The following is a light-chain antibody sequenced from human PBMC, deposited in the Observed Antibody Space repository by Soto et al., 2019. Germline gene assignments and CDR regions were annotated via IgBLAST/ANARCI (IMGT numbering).Light chain of an antibody. V-gene: IGKV3-15*01. CDR1: QSVSTN. CDR2: GAS. CDR3: QQYNNWPPYT. Sequence: EIVMTQSPATLSVSPGERATLSCRASQSVSTNLAWYHQKPGQAPRLLIYGASPRATGIPARFSSSGSWTEFTLTISGLQSEDFAVYYCQQYNNWPPYTFGQGAKLEIK. J-gene: IGKJ2*01.